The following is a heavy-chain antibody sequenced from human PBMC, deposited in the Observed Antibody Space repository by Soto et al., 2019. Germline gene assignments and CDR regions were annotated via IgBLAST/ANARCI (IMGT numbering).Heavy chain of an antibody. J-gene: IGHJ6*02. V-gene: IGHV1-18*01. CDR3: GRDRGAYGMDV. CDR2: ISDYNGNT. CDR1: GYTFTSYG. Sequence: QVQLVQSGAEVKKPGASVKVSCKASGYTFTSYGISWVRQAPGQGLEWMGWISDYNGNTNYAQKLQGRVTMTTDTSSITAYMELRSLRSDDTAVYDWGRDRGAYGMDVWGQGTTVTVSS.